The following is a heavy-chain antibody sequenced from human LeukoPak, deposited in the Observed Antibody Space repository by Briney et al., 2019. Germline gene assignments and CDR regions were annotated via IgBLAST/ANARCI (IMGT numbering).Heavy chain of an antibody. CDR1: GFTFSGSA. Sequence: GGSLRLSCAASGFTFSGSAMHWVRQASGKGLEWVGRIRSKANSYATAYAASVKGRFTISRDDSKNTAYLQMNSLKTEDTAVYYCTRRQWLERGYYCYYMDVWGKGTTVTVSS. CDR2: IRSKANSYAT. J-gene: IGHJ6*03. CDR3: TRRQWLERGYYCYYMDV. V-gene: IGHV3-73*01. D-gene: IGHD6-19*01.